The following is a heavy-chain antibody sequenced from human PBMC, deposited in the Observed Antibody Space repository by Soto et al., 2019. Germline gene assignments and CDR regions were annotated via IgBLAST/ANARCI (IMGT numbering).Heavy chain of an antibody. CDR1: GFTFSSYG. CDR3: AKDPGGNSGRFDY. J-gene: IGHJ4*02. Sequence: GGSLRLSCAASGFTFSSYGMHWVRQAPGKGLEWVAVISYDGSNKYYADSVKGRFTISRDNSKNTLYLQMNSLRAEDTAVYYCAKDPGGNSGRFDYWGQGTLVTVSS. CDR2: ISYDGSNK. V-gene: IGHV3-30*18. D-gene: IGHD2-21*02.